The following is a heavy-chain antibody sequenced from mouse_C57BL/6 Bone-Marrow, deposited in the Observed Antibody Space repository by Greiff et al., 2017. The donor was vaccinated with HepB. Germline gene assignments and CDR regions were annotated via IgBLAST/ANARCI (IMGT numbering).Heavy chain of an antibody. J-gene: IGHJ2*01. CDR2: IYPGDGDT. CDR1: GYAFSSSW. D-gene: IGHD2-4*01. V-gene: IGHV1-82*01. CDR3: ARSDYDYDGY. Sequence: VEPGASVKISCKASGYAFSSSWMNWVKQRPGKGLEWIGRIYPGDGDTNYNGKFKGKATLTADKSSSTAYMQLSSLTSEDSAVYFCARSDYDYDGYWGQGTTLTVSS.